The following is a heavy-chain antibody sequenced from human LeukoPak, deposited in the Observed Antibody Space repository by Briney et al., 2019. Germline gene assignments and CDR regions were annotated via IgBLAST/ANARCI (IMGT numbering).Heavy chain of an antibody. CDR1: GFTFSSYE. V-gene: IGHV3-48*03. Sequence: GGSLRLSCAAPGFTFSSYEMKWVRQAPGKGLEWVSYISSSGSTIYYADSVKGRFTISRDNAKNSLYLQMNSLRAEDTAVYYCAREGPYSSGWYYYWGQGTLVTVSS. CDR3: AREGPYSSGWYYY. CDR2: ISSSGSTI. J-gene: IGHJ4*02. D-gene: IGHD6-19*01.